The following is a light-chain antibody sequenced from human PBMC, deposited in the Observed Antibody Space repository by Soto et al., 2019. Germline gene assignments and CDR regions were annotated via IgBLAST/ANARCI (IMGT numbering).Light chain of an antibody. V-gene: IGLV2-14*01. CDR1: SSDVGGYNY. Sequence: QSALTQPASLSGSPGQSITISCTGTSSDVGGYNYVSWYQHHPAKAPRLMIYGVSNRPLGVSYGFSGAKSGNTASLTISWLQSEDEADYYCNSYASVNSPVLFGGGTKLTVL. CDR3: NSYASVNSPVL. CDR2: GVS. J-gene: IGLJ2*01.